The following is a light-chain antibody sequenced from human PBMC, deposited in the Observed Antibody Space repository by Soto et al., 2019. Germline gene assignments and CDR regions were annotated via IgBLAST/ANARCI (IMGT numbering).Light chain of an antibody. J-gene: IGLJ1*01. Sequence: QSALTQPPSASGSPGQSVTISCTGTSSDVGGYNYVSWYQQHPGKAPKLMIYEVSKRPSGVPDRFSGSKSGNTASLIISGLQAEDEADYYCSSYTSSIPYVFGTGTKVTVL. CDR1: SSDVGGYNY. V-gene: IGLV2-8*01. CDR3: SSYTSSIPYV. CDR2: EVS.